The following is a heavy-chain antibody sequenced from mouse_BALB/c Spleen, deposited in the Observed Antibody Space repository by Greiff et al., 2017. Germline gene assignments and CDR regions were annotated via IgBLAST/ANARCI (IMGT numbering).Heavy chain of an antibody. V-gene: IGHV2-9*02. CDR3: ARGRTGTGAMDY. Sequence: VNVVESGPGLVAPSQSLSITCTVSGFSLTSYGVHWVRQPPGKGLEWLGVIWAGGSTNYNSALMSRLSISKDNSKSQVFLKMNSLQTDDTAMYYCARGRTGTGAMDYWGQGTSVTVSS. J-gene: IGHJ4*01. D-gene: IGHD4-1*01. CDR1: GFSLTSYG. CDR2: IWAGGST.